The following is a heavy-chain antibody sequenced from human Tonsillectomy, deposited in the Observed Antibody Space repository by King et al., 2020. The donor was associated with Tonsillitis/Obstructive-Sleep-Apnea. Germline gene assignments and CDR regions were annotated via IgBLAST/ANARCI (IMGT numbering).Heavy chain of an antibody. CDR3: AGGFSRCSGGSCYSGHWFDP. CDR1: GGSFSVYY. CDR2: INHSGST. D-gene: IGHD2-15*01. Sequence: VQLQQWGAGLLKPSETLSLTCAVYGGSFSVYYWSWIRQPPGKGLEWIGEINHSGSTNYNPSLKSRVSVSVDTSKNQFSLNLNSVTAADTPVYYCAGGFSRCSGGSCYSGHWFDPWGQGTLVTVSS. V-gene: IGHV4-34*01. J-gene: IGHJ5*02.